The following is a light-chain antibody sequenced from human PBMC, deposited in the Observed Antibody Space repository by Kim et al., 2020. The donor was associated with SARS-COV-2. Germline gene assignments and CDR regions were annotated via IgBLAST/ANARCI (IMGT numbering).Light chain of an antibody. CDR3: SSYADSSSLL. J-gene: IGLJ3*02. Sequence: QSALTQPRSLSGSPGQSVTISCTGTSSDVGGYNYVSWYQLHPGKAPKLMIYAVTERPSGVPDRFSGSKSGNTAFLTISGFQAEDEADYYCSSYADSSSLLFGGGTKVTVL. V-gene: IGLV2-11*01. CDR2: AVT. CDR1: SSDVGGYNY.